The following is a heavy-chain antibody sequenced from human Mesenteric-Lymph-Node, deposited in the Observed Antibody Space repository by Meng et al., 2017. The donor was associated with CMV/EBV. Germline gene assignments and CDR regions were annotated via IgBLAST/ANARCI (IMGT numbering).Heavy chain of an antibody. J-gene: IGHJ4*02. D-gene: IGHD6-13*01. Sequence: GESLKISCAASGFTFSSYSMNWVRQAPGKGLEWVSSISSSSSYIYYADSVKGRFTISRDNAKNTLYLQTTSLRAEDTAVYYCARGTPGYSSSWNDYWGQGTLVTVSS. CDR3: ARGTPGYSSSWNDY. CDR2: ISSSSSYI. CDR1: GFTFSSYS. V-gene: IGHV3-21*01.